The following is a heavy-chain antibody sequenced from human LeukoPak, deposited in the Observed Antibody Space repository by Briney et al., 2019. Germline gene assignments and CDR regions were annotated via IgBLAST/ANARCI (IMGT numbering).Heavy chain of an antibody. D-gene: IGHD1-26*01. CDR1: RFTFNRYA. V-gene: IGHV3-23*01. Sequence: PGGSLRLSCAASRFTFNRYAMSWIRQPPGRGLEWVSSISASGGGTFYRSSVRGRFTISRDNSKDTVFLQMNGLRAEDTAIYFCAKWDENFYYMDVWGQGTTVTVSS. CDR3: AKWDENFYYMDV. CDR2: ISASGGGT. J-gene: IGHJ6*03.